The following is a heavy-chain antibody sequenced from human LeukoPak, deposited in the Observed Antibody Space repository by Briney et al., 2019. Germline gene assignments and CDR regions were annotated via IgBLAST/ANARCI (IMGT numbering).Heavy chain of an antibody. CDR1: GYTFTDYD. Sequence: GASVKVSCKSSGYTFTDYDVHWVRQPPGQGLEWMGCINPNSASTNYAQRLQGRVTFTRDTSLSIAYMELSSLTSEDAAVYFCARGDFGETNAAFDVWGQGTLVAVSS. D-gene: IGHD4-17*01. CDR2: INPNSAST. J-gene: IGHJ3*01. CDR3: ARGDFGETNAAFDV. V-gene: IGHV1-8*03.